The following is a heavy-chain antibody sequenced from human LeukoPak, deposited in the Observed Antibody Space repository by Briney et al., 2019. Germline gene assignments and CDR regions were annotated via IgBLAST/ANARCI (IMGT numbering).Heavy chain of an antibody. Sequence: ASVKVSCKASGYTFTGYYMHWVRQAPGQGLEWMGWINPNSGGTNYAQKFQGRVTMTRDTSISTAYMELSRLRSDDTAVYYCARDYGSGSYRPASFDHWGQGTLVTVSS. J-gene: IGHJ4*02. D-gene: IGHD3-10*01. CDR3: ARDYGSGSYRPASFDH. V-gene: IGHV1-2*02. CDR2: INPNSGGT. CDR1: GYTFTGYY.